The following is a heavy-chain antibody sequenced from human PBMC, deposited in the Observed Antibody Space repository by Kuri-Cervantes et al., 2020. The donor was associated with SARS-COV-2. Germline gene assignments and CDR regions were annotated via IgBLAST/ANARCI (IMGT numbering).Heavy chain of an antibody. V-gene: IGHV4-34*01. CDR1: GGSFSGYY. CDR2: INHSGST. CDR3: ARRGVVPAARPGYYYYMDV. J-gene: IGHJ6*03. Sequence: ESLKISCAVYGGSFSGYYWSWIRQPPGKGLEWIGEINHSGSTNYNPSLKSRVTISVDTSKNQFSLKLSSVTAADTAVYCCARRGVVPAARPGYYYYMDVWGKGTTVTVSS. D-gene: IGHD2-2*01.